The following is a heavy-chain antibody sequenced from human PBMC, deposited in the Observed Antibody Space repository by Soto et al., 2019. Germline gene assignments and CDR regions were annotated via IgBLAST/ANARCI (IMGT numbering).Heavy chain of an antibody. D-gene: IGHD3-22*01. CDR2: IYYSGST. CDR3: AGGTNYYDSSGLFDY. Sequence: PSETLALTGTVSGGSISSYYWSWIRQPPGKGLEWIGYIYYSGSTNYNPSLKIRVTISVDTSKNQFSLKLSSVTAADTAVYYCAGGTNYYDSSGLFDYWGQGTLVTV. J-gene: IGHJ4*02. V-gene: IGHV4-59*01. CDR1: GGSISSYY.